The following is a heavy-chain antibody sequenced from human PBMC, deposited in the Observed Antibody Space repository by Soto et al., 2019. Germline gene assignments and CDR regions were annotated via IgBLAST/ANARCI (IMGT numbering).Heavy chain of an antibody. CDR1: VFDFSTYS. D-gene: IGHD3-3*01. Sequence: PGGSLRLSATASVFDFSTYSMNWVRQAPGKGLEWIAYVSMDSDTIHYADSVKGRFTISRDDAENSLYLQMNSLRDEDTATYYCARLYYDYVWGQGTTVTVSS. V-gene: IGHV3-48*02. CDR2: VSMDSDTI. CDR3: ARLYYDYV. J-gene: IGHJ6*02.